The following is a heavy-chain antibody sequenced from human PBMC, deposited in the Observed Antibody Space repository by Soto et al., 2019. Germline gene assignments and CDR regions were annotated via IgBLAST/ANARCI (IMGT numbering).Heavy chain of an antibody. CDR3: ATKYNYYYGMDV. J-gene: IGHJ6*02. V-gene: IGHV1-24*01. CDR2: FDPEDGET. CDR1: GYTLTELS. Sequence: VASVKVSCKVSGYTLTELSMHWVRQAPGKGLEWMGGFDPEDGETIYAQKFQGRVTMTEDTSTDTAYMELSSLRSEDTAVYYCATKYNYYYGMDVWGQGTTVTVSS. D-gene: IGHD5-12*01.